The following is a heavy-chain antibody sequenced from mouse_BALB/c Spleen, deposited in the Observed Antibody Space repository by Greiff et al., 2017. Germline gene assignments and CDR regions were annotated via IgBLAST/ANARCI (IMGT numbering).Heavy chain of an antibody. CDR2: INPSSGYT. Sequence: QVQLQQSGAELARPGASVKMSCKASGYTFTSYTMHWVKQRPGQGLEWIGYINPSSGYTNYNQKFKDKATLTADKSSSTAYMQLSSLTSEDSAVYYCARGSFTTVVADYAMDYWGQGTSVTVSS. D-gene: IGHD1-1*01. V-gene: IGHV1-4*01. J-gene: IGHJ4*01. CDR1: GYTFTSYT. CDR3: ARGSFTTVVADYAMDY.